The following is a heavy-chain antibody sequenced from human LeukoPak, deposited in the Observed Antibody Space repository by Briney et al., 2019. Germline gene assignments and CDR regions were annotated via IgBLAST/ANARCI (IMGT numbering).Heavy chain of an antibody. D-gene: IGHD3-10*01. CDR2: ISGSGGST. V-gene: IGHV3-23*01. CDR1: GFTFGDYA. Sequence: PGGSLRLSCTASGFTFGDYALSWVRQAPGKGLEWVSAISGSGGSTYYADSVKGRFTISRDNSKKTLYLQMNSLRAEDTAVYYCAKDVWFGESPTGFDYWGQGTLDTVSS. J-gene: IGHJ4*02. CDR3: AKDVWFGESPTGFDY.